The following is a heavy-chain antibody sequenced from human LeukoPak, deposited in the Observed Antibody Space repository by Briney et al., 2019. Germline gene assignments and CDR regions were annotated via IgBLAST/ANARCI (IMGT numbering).Heavy chain of an antibody. CDR1: GFSFSKAW. D-gene: IGHD3-10*01. J-gene: IGHJ4*02. CDR2: IKSKTDGGTT. CDR3: TTVTLRPVGL. Sequence: GGSLGLSCATSGFSFSKAWMSWVRQAPGKGLEWVGRIKSKTDGGTTDYAAPVKGRFTISRDDSKNALFLQVSSLKIEDTAVYYCTTVTLRPVGLWGQGTLVTVSS. V-gene: IGHV3-15*05.